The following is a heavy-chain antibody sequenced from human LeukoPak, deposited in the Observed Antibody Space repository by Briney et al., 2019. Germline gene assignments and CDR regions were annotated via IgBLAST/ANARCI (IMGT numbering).Heavy chain of an antibody. CDR3: ARGDPPYYYYGMDV. CDR1: GGSISSYC. D-gene: IGHD2-21*02. Sequence: SETLSLTCTASGGSISSYCWSWIRQPPGKGLEWIGYIYYSGSTNYNPSLKSRVTISVDTSKNQFSLKLTSVTAADTAVYYCARGDPPYYYYGMDVWGQGTTVTVSS. CDR2: IYYSGST. J-gene: IGHJ6*02. V-gene: IGHV4-59*01.